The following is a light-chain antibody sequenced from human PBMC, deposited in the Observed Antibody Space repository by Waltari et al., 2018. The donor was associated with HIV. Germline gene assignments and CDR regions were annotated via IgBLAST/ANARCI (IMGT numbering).Light chain of an antibody. Sequence: DIVMTQSPDSLAVSLGERATINCKSSQSVSYSSNNKDYLAWYQQKPAQPPKLLFYWASTRESGVPDRFGGSGSGTNFTLTINSLQAEDVAVYYCQQYYSTPVTFGGGTKVEIK. CDR3: QQYYSTPVT. CDR2: WAS. V-gene: IGKV4-1*01. J-gene: IGKJ4*01. CDR1: QSVSYSSNNKDY.